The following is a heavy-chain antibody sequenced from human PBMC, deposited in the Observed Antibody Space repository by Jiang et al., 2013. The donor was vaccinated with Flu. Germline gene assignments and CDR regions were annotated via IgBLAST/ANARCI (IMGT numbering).Heavy chain of an antibody. CDR3: ARHGSCSGGSCYLDY. V-gene: IGHV3-33*01. J-gene: IGHJ4*02. CDR1: GFTFSNYG. Sequence: SGGGVVQPGRSLRLSCAASGFTFSNYGMHWVRQAPGKGLEWVTIIWYDGSNKYYTDSVKGRFTISRDNSKNMLYLQMNSLRVEDTAVYYCARHGSCSGGSCYLDYWGQGTLVTVSS. D-gene: IGHD2-15*01. CDR2: IWYDGSNK.